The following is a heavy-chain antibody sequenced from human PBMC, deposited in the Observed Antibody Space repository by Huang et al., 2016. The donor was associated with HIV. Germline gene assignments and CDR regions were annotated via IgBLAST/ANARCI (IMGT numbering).Heavy chain of an antibody. Sequence: EVQLVQSGVELKKPGESLKISCRASGYTFTHYWIGWVRQMPGTGLEWSGIVYPVYADTRYSPSFQGQVTISADKSVNTAYLQWGGLKASDTAIYYCARFSHKRSTHESGFGYWGQGTLVTVSS. V-gene: IGHV5-51*01. CDR3: ARFSHKRSTHESGFGY. J-gene: IGHJ4*02. D-gene: IGHD2-2*01. CDR2: VYPVYADT. CDR1: GYTFTHYW.